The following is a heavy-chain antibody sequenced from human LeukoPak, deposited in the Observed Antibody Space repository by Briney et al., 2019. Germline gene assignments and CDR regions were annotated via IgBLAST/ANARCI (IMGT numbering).Heavy chain of an antibody. V-gene: IGHV4-30-4*08. CDR1: GGSISSGDYY. Sequence: SETLSLTCTVSGGSISSGDYYWSWIRQPPGKGLEWIGYIYYSGSTYYNPSLKGRVTISVDTSKNQFSLKLSSVTAADTAVYYCARDQDYDFWSGSQAGHAFDIWGQGTMVTVSS. CDR3: ARDQDYDFWSGSQAGHAFDI. CDR2: IYYSGST. D-gene: IGHD3-3*01. J-gene: IGHJ3*02.